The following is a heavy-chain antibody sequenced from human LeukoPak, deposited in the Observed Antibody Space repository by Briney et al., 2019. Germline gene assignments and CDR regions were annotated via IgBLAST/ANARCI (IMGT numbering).Heavy chain of an antibody. CDR1: GYSFTSYW. D-gene: IGHD3-10*01. CDR3: ARRGSGSYYYYYYGMDV. V-gene: IGHV5-51*01. CDR2: IYPGDSDT. J-gene: IGHJ6*02. Sequence: GESLKISCKGSGYSFTSYWIGWVRQMPGKGLEWMGIIYPGDSDTRHSPSFQGQVTISADKSISTAYLQWSSLKASDTAMYYCARRGSGSYYYYYYGMDVWGQGTTVTVSS.